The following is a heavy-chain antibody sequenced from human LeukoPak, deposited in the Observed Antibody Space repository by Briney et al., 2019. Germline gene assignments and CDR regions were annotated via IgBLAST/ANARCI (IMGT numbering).Heavy chain of an antibody. J-gene: IGHJ5*02. CDR3: ARGVAAPYLNWFDP. CDR1: GYALSESS. Sequence: ASVKVSCKVSGYALSESSIHWVRQTPGEGFEWMGGFDIEDVETAYAQKFRGRVTMTEDTSTDTAYMELRSLRSDDTAVYYCARGVAAPYLNWFDPWGQGTLVTVSS. D-gene: IGHD6-13*01. CDR2: FDIEDVET. V-gene: IGHV1-24*01.